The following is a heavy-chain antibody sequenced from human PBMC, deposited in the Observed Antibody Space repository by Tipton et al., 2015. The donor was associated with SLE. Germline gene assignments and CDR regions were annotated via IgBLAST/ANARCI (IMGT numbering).Heavy chain of an antibody. CDR2: INHRGST. D-gene: IGHD3-16*01. V-gene: IGHV4-34*01. J-gene: IGHJ4*02. CDR3: ARFGRRSYGY. Sequence: TLSLTCAVYGGSFSGYYWSWIRQPPGKGLEWIGEINHRGSTNYNPSLKSRVTISVDTSKNQFSLKLSSVTAADTAVYYCARFGRRSYGYWGQGTLVTVSS. CDR1: GGSFSGYY.